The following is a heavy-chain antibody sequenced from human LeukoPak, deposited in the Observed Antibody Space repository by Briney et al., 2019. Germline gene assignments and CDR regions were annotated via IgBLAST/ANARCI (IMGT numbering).Heavy chain of an antibody. CDR3: AKGMPFGEFDLRAFDI. CDR1: GFTFDDYA. Sequence: GRSLRLSCAASGFTFDDYAMHWVRQAPGKGLEWVSGISWNSGSIGYADSVKGRFTISRDNAKNSLYLQMNSLRAEDTALYYCAKGMPFGEFDLRAFDIWGQGTMVTVSS. V-gene: IGHV3-9*01. D-gene: IGHD3-10*01. J-gene: IGHJ3*02. CDR2: ISWNSGSI.